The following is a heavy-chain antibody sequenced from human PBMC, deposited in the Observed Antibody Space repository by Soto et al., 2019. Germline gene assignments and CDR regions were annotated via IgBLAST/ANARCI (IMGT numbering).Heavy chain of an antibody. Sequence: SETLSLTCTVSGGSISSSSYYWGWIRQPPGKGLEWIGSIYYSGNTYYNPSLKSRVTISVDTAKNQFSLKLSSVTAADTAVYYCARQYYFGLGSYYNRPFDFWGEGTRVT. D-gene: IGHD3-10*01. CDR3: ARQYYFGLGSYYNRPFDF. V-gene: IGHV4-39*01. J-gene: IGHJ4*02. CDR2: IYYSGNT. CDR1: GGSISSSSYY.